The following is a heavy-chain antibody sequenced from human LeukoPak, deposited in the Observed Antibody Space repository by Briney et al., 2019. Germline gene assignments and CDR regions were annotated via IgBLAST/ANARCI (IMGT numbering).Heavy chain of an antibody. CDR1: QFTFTTFW. J-gene: IGHJ4*02. CDR3: AEILRNLVPFDY. CDR2: ISGGGDTT. D-gene: IGHD6-6*01. Sequence: GGSLRLSCAASQFTFTTFWMSWVRQAPGKGLEWVSLISGGGDTTYYAGSVKGRFTISRDNSKNTLYLQMNSLRVEDTAVYYCAEILRNLVPFDYWGQGTLVTVSS. V-gene: IGHV3-23*01.